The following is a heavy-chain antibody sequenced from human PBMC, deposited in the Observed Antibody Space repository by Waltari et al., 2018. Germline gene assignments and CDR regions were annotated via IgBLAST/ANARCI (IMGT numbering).Heavy chain of an antibody. CDR1: GGSFSGYY. V-gene: IGHV4-34*01. CDR2: INHSGST. Sequence: QLQLQQWGAGLLQPSETLSLPRAVDGGSFSGYYWSCISQPPGKGLEWIGEINHSGSTNYNPSLKSRVTISVDTSKNQFSLKLSSVTAADTAVYYCARGSYGSGSYWYYWGQGTLVTVSS. CDR3: ARGSYGSGSYWYY. J-gene: IGHJ4*02. D-gene: IGHD3-10*01.